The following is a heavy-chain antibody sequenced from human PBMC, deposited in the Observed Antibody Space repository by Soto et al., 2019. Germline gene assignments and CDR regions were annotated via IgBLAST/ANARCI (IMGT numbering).Heavy chain of an antibody. CDR2: ISSSSSYI. CDR3: ARDSIVVVPAAPNYGMDV. Sequence: ESGGGLVKPGGSLRLSCAASGFTFSSYSMNWVRQAPGKGLEWVSSISSSSSYIYYADSVKGRFTISRDNAKNSLYLQMNSLRAEDTAVYYCARDSIVVVPAAPNYGMDVWGQGTTVTVSS. J-gene: IGHJ6*02. D-gene: IGHD2-2*01. V-gene: IGHV3-21*01. CDR1: GFTFSSYS.